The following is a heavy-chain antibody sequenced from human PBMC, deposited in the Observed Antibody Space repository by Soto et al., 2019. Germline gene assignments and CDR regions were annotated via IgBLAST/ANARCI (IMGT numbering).Heavy chain of an antibody. V-gene: IGHV4-59*08. CDR2: IYNSGTT. Sequence: SETLSLTCTVSGGSISNYYCSWIRQTPGKGLEYIGFIYNSGTTNYHPSLKSRVTISVDTSKNQFSLKLSSVTAADTAVYYCATQRLCTGGHCWNWFDPWGQGTLVTVSS. J-gene: IGHJ5*02. CDR1: GGSISNYY. CDR3: ATQRLCTGGHCWNWFDP. D-gene: IGHD2-8*02.